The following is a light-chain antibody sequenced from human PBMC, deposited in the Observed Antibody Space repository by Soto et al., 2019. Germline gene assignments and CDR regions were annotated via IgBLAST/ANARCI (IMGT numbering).Light chain of an antibody. CDR2: DVS. Sequence: QSVLTQPASVSGSPGQSITISCTGTSSDVGGYNYVSWYQQHPGKAPKLMIYDVSNRPSGVSNRFSGSKSGTTASLTISGLPAEDEADYYCSSYTSSSTPYVVFGGGTKLTVL. J-gene: IGLJ2*01. V-gene: IGLV2-14*01. CDR1: SSDVGGYNY. CDR3: SSYTSSSTPYVV.